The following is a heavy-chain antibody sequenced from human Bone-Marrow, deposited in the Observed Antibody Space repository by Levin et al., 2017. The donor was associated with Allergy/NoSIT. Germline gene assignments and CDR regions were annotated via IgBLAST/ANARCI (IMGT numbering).Heavy chain of an antibody. J-gene: IGHJ4*02. D-gene: IGHD3-10*01. CDR1: GGSMSAYY. V-gene: IGHV4-59*01. CDR3: ARVLYGSGSHPFDY. CDR2: IYYSGSYYSGTT. Sequence: GSLRLSCTVSGGSMSAYYWTWIRQPPGKGLEWVGHIYYSGSYYSGTTNYNPSLKSRVTISVGTSKNQFSLRLTSVTAADTAVYYCARVLYGSGSHPFDYWGQGSLVTVSS.